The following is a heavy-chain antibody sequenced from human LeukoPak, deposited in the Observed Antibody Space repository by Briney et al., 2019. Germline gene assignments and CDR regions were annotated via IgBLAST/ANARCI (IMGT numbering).Heavy chain of an antibody. CDR1: GGSISSYY. D-gene: IGHD6-13*01. CDR3: ATSSSWRYYGMDV. CDR2: IYYSGST. V-gene: IGHV4-59*08. J-gene: IGHJ6*02. Sequence: PSETLSLTCTVSGGSISSYYWSWIRQPPGKGLEWIGYIYYSGSTNYNPSLTSRVTISVDTSKNQFSLKLSSVTAADTAVYYCATSSSWRYYGMDVWGQGTTVTVSS.